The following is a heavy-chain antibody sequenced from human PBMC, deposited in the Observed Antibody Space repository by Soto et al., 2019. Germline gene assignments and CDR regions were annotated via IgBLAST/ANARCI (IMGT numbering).Heavy chain of an antibody. CDR2: IIPIFGTA. V-gene: IGHV1-69*13. J-gene: IGHJ6*02. CDR3: AREKYSSSSGRSYYGMDV. D-gene: IGHD6-6*01. Sequence: GASVKVSCKASGGTFSSYAISWVRQAPGQGLEWMGGIIPIFGTANYAQKFQGRVTITADESTSTAYMELSSLRSEDTAVYYCAREKYSSSSGRSYYGMDVWGQGTTVTVSS. CDR1: GGTFSSYA.